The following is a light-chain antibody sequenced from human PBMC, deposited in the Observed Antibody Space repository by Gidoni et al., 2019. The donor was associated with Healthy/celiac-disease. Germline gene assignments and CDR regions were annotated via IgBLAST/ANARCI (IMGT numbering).Light chain of an antibody. Sequence: DIQMTQSPSSLSASVGDRVTITCRASQSISSYLNWYQQKPGKAHKLLIYAASSLQSGVPSRFSGSGSGPAFSLTISSLQPEDFAIYYCQQSFSTPTFXGXTKVEIK. CDR3: QQSFSTPT. J-gene: IGKJ4*01. V-gene: IGKV1-39*01. CDR1: QSISSY. CDR2: AAS.